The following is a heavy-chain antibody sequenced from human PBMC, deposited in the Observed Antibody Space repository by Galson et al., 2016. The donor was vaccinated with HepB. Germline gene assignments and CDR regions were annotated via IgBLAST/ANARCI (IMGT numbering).Heavy chain of an antibody. CDR3: ARDPLALVVPSGIT. D-gene: IGHD2-2*01. Sequence: SLRLSCAASGFTLRTYDVNWVRQAPGKGLEWISQISSSGVTINYADSVKGRFTISRDNAENSVSLQMDSLRVDDTAMYYCARDPLALVVPSGITWGQGTLVSVSS. CDR1: GFTLRTYD. J-gene: IGHJ4*02. V-gene: IGHV3-48*03. CDR2: ISSSGVTI.